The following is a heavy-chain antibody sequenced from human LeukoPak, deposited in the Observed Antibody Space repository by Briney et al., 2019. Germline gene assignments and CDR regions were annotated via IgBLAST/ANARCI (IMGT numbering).Heavy chain of an antibody. V-gene: IGHV5-51*01. CDR3: ARVGYYYDGSGNYAQPFDY. CDR2: IYPGDPDT. J-gene: IGHJ4*02. Sequence: GESLKISCQGSGYSFTSHWLGWVRQMPGKGLEWMGIIYPGDPDTRYSPSFQGQVTFSADKSISTAYLQWSSLKASDTAMYYCARVGYYYDGSGNYAQPFDYWGQGTLVTVSS. CDR1: GYSFTSHW. D-gene: IGHD3-22*01.